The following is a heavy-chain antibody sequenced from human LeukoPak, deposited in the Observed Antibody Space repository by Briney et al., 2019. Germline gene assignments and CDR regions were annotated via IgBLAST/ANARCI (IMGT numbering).Heavy chain of an antibody. CDR1: GYTFTGYY. J-gene: IGHJ5*02. Sequence: ASVKVSCKASGYTFTGYYMHWVRQAPGQGLDWMGWINPNNDGTNYAQKFQGRVTMTRDTSINTAYMELSRLRSDDTAVYYCARDLDSSGYYFRGFDPWGQGTLVTVSS. V-gene: IGHV1-2*02. D-gene: IGHD3-22*01. CDR2: INPNNDGT. CDR3: ARDLDSSGYYFRGFDP.